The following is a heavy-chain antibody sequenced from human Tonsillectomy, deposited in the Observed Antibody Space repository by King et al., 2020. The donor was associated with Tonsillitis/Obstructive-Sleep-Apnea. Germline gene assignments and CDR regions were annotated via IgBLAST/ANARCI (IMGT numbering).Heavy chain of an antibody. V-gene: IGHV3-15*07. CDR2: IKSKTDGGTA. D-gene: IGHD2-21*02. CDR3: TAAPHIVVGTANLRYYDMDV. Sequence: VQLVESGGGLVKPGGSLRLSCAVSGFTFSNAWMNWVRQAPGKGLEWVGRIKSKTDGGTADYAAPVKGRFTISRDDSTNTLFLQMNSLKTEDTAVYYCTAAPHIVVGTANLRYYDMDVWGQGTTVTVSS. J-gene: IGHJ6*02. CDR1: GFTFSNAW.